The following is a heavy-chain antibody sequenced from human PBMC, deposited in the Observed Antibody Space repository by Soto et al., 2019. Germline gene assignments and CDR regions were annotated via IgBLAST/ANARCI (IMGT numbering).Heavy chain of an antibody. CDR3: ARQGYGDYELDY. D-gene: IGHD4-17*01. CDR1: GGSISSYY. CDR2: IYYSGST. V-gene: IGHV4-59*08. J-gene: IGHJ4*02. Sequence: QVQLQESGPGLVKPSETLSLTCTVSGGSISSYYWSWIRQPPGKGLEWIGYIYYSGSTNYNPSLKSRVTISVDTSKNQFSLKLSSVTAAHTAVYYCARQGYGDYELDYWGQGTLVTVSS.